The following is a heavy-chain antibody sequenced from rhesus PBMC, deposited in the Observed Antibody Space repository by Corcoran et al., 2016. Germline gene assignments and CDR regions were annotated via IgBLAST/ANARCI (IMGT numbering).Heavy chain of an antibody. CDR1: GYSISSGDY. D-gene: IGHD6-25*01. CDR3: ARGYGDHFSY. Sequence: QVQLQESGPGLVKPSETLSLTCAVSGYSISSGDYWSWIRQPPGKGLEWIGSITYSGTTTYHPSLKRRVTISSDTSQSQFSLKLSSVTAADTAVYYCARGYGDHFSYWGQGVLVTVSS. J-gene: IGHJ4*01. CDR2: ITYSGTT. V-gene: IGHV4-122*02.